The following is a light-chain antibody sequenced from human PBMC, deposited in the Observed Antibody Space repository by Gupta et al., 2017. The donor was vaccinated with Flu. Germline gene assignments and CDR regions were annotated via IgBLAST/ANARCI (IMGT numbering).Light chain of an antibody. Sequence: DVVLTQTPLSLSVTPGQPASISCKSGQSLLHSDGKTYLYWYLQKPCQAPQLLIYEVSHRCSGVPDRFSGTGSGTDFTLEIRLVDAEHVGIYYCRESIHLASTF. V-gene: IGKV2D-29*01. CDR2: EVS. J-gene: IGKJ1*01. CDR3: RESIHLAST. CDR1: QSLLHSDGKTY.